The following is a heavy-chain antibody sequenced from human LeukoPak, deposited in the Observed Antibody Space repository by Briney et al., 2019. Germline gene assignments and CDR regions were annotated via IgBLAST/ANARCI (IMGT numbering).Heavy chain of an antibody. D-gene: IGHD3-3*01. V-gene: IGHV3-23*01. CDR2: ISGSGGST. CDR1: GFTFSSYG. J-gene: IGHJ4*02. CDR3: AKDASGTYPSDFDY. Sequence: PGGSLRLSCAASGFTFSSYGLSWVRQAPGKGLEWVSAISGSGGSTYYADSVKGRFTISRDNSKNMLYLQMNSLRAEDTAVYYCAKDASGTYPSDFDYWGQGTLVTVSS.